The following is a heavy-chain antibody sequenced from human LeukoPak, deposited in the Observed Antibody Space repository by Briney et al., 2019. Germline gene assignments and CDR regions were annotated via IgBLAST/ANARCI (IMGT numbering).Heavy chain of an antibody. Sequence: SETLSLTCTVSGGSISGYYWNWIRQPPGKGLEWIGFIYHGGSTNYNPSLKSRVTISVDTSKNQFSLKLCSVTAADTAVYYCAREGWSGYYIRDAFDIWGQGTMVTVSS. V-gene: IGHV4-59*12. D-gene: IGHD3-3*01. CDR2: IYHGGST. J-gene: IGHJ3*02. CDR1: GGSISGYY. CDR3: AREGWSGYYIRDAFDI.